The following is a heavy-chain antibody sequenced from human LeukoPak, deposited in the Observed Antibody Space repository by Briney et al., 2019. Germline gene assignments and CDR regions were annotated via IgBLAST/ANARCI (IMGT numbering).Heavy chain of an antibody. J-gene: IGHJ4*02. V-gene: IGHV4-31*03. Sequence: SETLSLTRTVSGGSISSGGFYWSWIRQHPGKGLEWLGYIYYSGTTYYNPSLKSRVTFSVDTSKNQFSLKLNPVTAADTALYYCARGTTDGYSYGRFDYWGQGTLVTVSS. CDR3: ARGTTDGYSYGRFDY. CDR2: IYYSGTT. CDR1: GGSISSGGFY. D-gene: IGHD5-18*01.